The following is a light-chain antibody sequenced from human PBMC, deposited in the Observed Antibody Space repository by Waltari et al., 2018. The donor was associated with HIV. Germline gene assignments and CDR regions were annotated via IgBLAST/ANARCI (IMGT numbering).Light chain of an antibody. CDR2: GAS. CDR1: QSVNDN. J-gene: IGKJ2*01. V-gene: IGKV3-15*01. Sequence: EIVMTQSPGTLSVSPGERATLSGRTSQSVNDNLAWYQHKPGQAPRLLIYGASTRATGIPARFSGSGSGADFTLTISSLQSEDSAIYFCQQYNNWPPYTFGQGTKVEIK. CDR3: QQYNNWPPYT.